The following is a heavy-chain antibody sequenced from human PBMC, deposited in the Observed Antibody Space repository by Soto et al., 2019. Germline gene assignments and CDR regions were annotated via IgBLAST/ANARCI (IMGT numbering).Heavy chain of an antibody. V-gene: IGHV3-30*18. CDR3: AKDPAPPHYGMDV. J-gene: IGHJ6*02. CDR1: GFTFSSYG. CDR2: ISYDGSNK. Sequence: GGFLRLSCAASGFTFSSYGMHWVRQAPDKGLEWVEVISYDGSNKYYADYVKGRFTISRDNSKNTLYLQMNSLKAEDTAVYYCAKDPAPPHYGMDVWGQGTTVTV.